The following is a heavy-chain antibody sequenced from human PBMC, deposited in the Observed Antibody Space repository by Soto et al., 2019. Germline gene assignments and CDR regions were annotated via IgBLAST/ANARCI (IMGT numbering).Heavy chain of an antibody. J-gene: IGHJ3*02. V-gene: IGHV1-69*13. CDR2: IIPIFGTA. CDR1: GGTFSSYA. D-gene: IGHD1-26*01. CDR3: ARVGGSYSEYAFDI. Sequence: SVKVSCKASGGTFSSYAISWVRQAPGQGLEWMGGIIPIFGTANYAQKFQGRVTITADESTSTAYMELSSLRSEDTAAYYCARVGGSYSEYAFDIWGQGTMVTVSS.